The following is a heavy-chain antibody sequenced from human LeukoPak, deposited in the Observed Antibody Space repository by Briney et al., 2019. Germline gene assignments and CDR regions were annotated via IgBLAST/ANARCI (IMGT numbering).Heavy chain of an antibody. CDR2: ISYDGSNK. V-gene: IGHV3-30*18. J-gene: IGHJ3*02. Sequence: GRSLRLSCAASGFTFSSYGMHWVRQAPGKGLEWVAVISYDGSNKYYADSVKGRFTISRDNSKNTLYLQMNSLRAEDTAVYYCAKANVLGYCSSTSCYTPYNWNPLGAFDIWGQGTMVTVSS. CDR3: AKANVLGYCSSTSCYTPYNWNPLGAFDI. CDR1: GFTFSSYG. D-gene: IGHD2-2*02.